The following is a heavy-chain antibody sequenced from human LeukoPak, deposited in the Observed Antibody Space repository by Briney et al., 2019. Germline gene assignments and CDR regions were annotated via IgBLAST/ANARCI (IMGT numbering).Heavy chain of an antibody. Sequence: GGSLRLSCAASGFTVSSNYMSWVRQAPVKGLEWVSVIYSGGSTYYADSVKGRFTISRDNSKNTLYLQMNSLRAEDTAVYYCAYSSSWRKFDYWGQGTLVTVSS. V-gene: IGHV3-66*01. CDR2: IYSGGST. CDR1: GFTVSSNY. J-gene: IGHJ4*02. D-gene: IGHD6-13*01. CDR3: AYSSSWRKFDY.